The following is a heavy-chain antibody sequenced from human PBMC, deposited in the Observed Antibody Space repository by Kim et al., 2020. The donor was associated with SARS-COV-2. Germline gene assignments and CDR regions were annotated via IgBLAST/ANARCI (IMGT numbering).Heavy chain of an antibody. Sequence: GGSLRLSCAASGFTFSSYGMHWVRQAPGKGLEWVAVISYDGSNKYYADSVKGRFTISRDNSKNTLYLQMNSLRAEETAVYYCAKANSSRPQRGYFDYWGHGTLVTVSS. J-gene: IGHJ4*01. CDR3: AKANSSRPQRGYFDY. CDR2: ISYDGSNK. D-gene: IGHD1-26*01. V-gene: IGHV3-30*18. CDR1: GFTFSSYG.